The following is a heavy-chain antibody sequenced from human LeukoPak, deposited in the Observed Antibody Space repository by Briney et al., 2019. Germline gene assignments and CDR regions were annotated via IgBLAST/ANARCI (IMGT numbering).Heavy chain of an antibody. CDR3: ARDQGGILTGYYTEFDY. Sequence: GGSLRLSCAASGFTFGSYWMHWVRQAPGKGLVWVSRINSDGSSTSYADSVKGRFTISRDNAKNTLYLQMNSLRAEDTAVYYCARDQGGILTGYYTEFDYWGQGTLVTVSS. CDR2: INSDGSST. V-gene: IGHV3-74*01. CDR1: GFTFGSYW. D-gene: IGHD3-9*01. J-gene: IGHJ4*02.